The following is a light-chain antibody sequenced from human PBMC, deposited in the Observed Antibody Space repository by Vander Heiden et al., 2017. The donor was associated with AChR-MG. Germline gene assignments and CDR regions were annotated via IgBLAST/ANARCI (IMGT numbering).Light chain of an antibody. J-gene: IGKJ2*01. CDR3: QQSDSTPMST. CDR2: GAS. CDR1: QTISSY. Sequence: DIQMTQSPSSLSASVGDRVTITCRASQTISSYLNWYQQKPGKAPKLLIYGASSLQSGVPSRFSGSGYGTDFTLIISSLQPEDFATYYCQQSDSTPMSTFGQGTKLEIK. V-gene: IGKV1-39*01.